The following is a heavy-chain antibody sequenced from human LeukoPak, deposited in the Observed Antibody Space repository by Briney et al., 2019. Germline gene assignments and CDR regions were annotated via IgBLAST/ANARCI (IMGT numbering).Heavy chain of an antibody. Sequence: GASVKVSCKASEGTFSSYAISWVRQAPGQGLEWMGGIIPIFGTANYAQKFQGRVTITTDESTSTAYMELSSLRSEDTAGYYCAREASSGYYFDYWGQGTLVTVSS. D-gene: IGHD3-22*01. V-gene: IGHV1-69*05. CDR2: IIPIFGTA. CDR3: AREASSGYYFDY. CDR1: EGTFSSYA. J-gene: IGHJ4*02.